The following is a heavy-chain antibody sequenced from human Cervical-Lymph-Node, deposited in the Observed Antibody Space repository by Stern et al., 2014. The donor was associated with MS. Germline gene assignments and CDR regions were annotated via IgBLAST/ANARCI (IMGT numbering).Heavy chain of an antibody. J-gene: IGHJ3*02. V-gene: IGHV4-59*01. CDR2: IYYSGST. CDR3: AVRSSTSPLDAFDI. CDR1: GGSISSYY. D-gene: IGHD2-2*01. Sequence: VQLVESGPGLVKPSETLSLTCPVSGGSISSYYWSWIRQPPGKGLEWIGYIYYSGSTNYNPSLKSRVTISVDTSKNQFSLKLSSVTAADTAVYYCAVRSSTSPLDAFDIWGQGTMVTVSS.